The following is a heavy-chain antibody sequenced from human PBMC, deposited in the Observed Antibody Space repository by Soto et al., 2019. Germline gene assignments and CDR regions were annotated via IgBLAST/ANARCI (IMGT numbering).Heavy chain of an antibody. CDR1: RFTFTSYA. CDR3: AKDDEGGSIFRGAVNY. J-gene: IGHJ4*02. Sequence: EVELLESGGGLVQPGGSLRLSCVASRFTFTSYAMSWVRQAPGKGLEWVAAISASGGATIHADSVKGRLTISRDNSKNTMYLQMNSLRAEDTAIYYCAKDDEGGSIFRGAVNYWGQGTQVTVAS. CDR2: ISASGGAT. V-gene: IGHV3-23*01. D-gene: IGHD1-26*01.